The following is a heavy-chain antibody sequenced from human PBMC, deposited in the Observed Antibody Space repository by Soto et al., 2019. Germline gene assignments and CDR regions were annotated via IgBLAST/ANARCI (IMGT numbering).Heavy chain of an antibody. D-gene: IGHD5-12*01. Sequence: ASETLSLTCTVSGGSTSSYYWSWIRQPPGKGLEWIWYIYYSGSTNYNPSLKSRVTISVDTSKNQFSLKLSSVTAADTAVYYCARLLPRRGYPSAFDIWGQGTMVTVSS. CDR3: ARLLPRRGYPSAFDI. J-gene: IGHJ3*02. CDR2: IYYSGST. V-gene: IGHV4-59*08. CDR1: GGSTSSYY.